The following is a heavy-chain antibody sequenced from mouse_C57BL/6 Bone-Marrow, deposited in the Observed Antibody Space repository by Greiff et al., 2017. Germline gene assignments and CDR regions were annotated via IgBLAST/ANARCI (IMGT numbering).Heavy chain of an antibody. V-gene: IGHV1-15*01. Sequence: QVQLQQSGAELVRPGASVTLSCKASGYTFTDYEMHWVKQTPVHGLEWIGAIDPETGGTAYNQKFKGKAILTADKSSSTAYMELRSLTSEDSAVYYCTRPEYDGSSYGYAMDYWGQGTSVTVSS. J-gene: IGHJ4*01. CDR1: GYTFTDYE. D-gene: IGHD1-1*01. CDR2: IDPETGGT. CDR3: TRPEYDGSSYGYAMDY.